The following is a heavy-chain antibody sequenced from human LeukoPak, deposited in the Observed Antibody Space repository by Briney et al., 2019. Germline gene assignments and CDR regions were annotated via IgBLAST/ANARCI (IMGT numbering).Heavy chain of an antibody. CDR2: ISGSGGST. D-gene: IGHD3-22*01. V-gene: IGHV3-23*01. CDR1: GFTFSSYA. J-gene: IGHJ4*02. CDR3: AKRHSYYDSSGYYGYYFDY. Sequence: GGSLRLSCAASGFTFSSYAMSWVRQAPGKGLEWVSAISGSGGSTYYADSVKGRFTISRDNSKNTLYLQMNSLRAEDTAVYYCAKRHSYYDSSGYYGYYFDYWGQGTLVTVSS.